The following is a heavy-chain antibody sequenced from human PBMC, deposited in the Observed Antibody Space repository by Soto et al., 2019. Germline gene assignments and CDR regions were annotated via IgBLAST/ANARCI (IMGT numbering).Heavy chain of an antibody. D-gene: IGHD1-26*01. CDR3: ASEMGP. V-gene: IGHV3-30*03. CDR2: ISYDGSNK. CDR1: GFTFSSYG. J-gene: IGHJ5*02. Sequence: ALRLSCAASGFTFSSYGMHWVRQAPGKGLEWVAVISYDGSNKYYADSVKGRFTISRDNSKNTLYLQMNSLRAEDTAVYYCASEMGPWGQGTLVTVSS.